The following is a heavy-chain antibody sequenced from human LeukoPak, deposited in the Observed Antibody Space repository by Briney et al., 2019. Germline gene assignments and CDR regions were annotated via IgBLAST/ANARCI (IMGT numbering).Heavy chain of an antibody. CDR1: GGSIGSYY. CDR3: ARSGYCSSISCYRSLWFDP. CDR2: VYYSGST. J-gene: IGHJ5*02. D-gene: IGHD2-2*02. V-gene: IGHV4-59*01. Sequence: SETLSLTCTVSGGSIGSYYWSWIRQPPGKGLEWIGYVYYSGSTSYNPSLKSRVTISVDTSKNQFSLKLSSVTAADTAVYYCARSGYCSSISCYRSLWFDPWGQGTLVTVSS.